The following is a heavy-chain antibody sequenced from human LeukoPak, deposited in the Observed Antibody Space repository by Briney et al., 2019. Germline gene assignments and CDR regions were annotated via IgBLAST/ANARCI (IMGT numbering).Heavy chain of an antibody. CDR2: LYSDGNT. D-gene: IGHD1-14*01. CDR1: GLTVIIND. J-gene: IGHJ4*02. V-gene: IGHV3-53*01. Sequence: GGSLSLSCAPSGLTVIINDMPCVRHAPGKGLEWVSVLYSDGNTKYADSVQGRFTISRDNSKNTLYLEMNRLSPDDTAVYYCARGVEPLAANTLAYWGQGTLVTVSS. CDR3: ARGVEPLAANTLAY.